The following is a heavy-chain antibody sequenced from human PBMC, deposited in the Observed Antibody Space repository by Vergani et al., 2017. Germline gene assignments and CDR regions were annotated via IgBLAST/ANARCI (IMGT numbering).Heavy chain of an antibody. V-gene: IGHV1-2*02. Sequence: QVQLVQSGAEVKKPGASEKVSCKASGYTFTGYYMHWVRQAPGQGLEWMGWINPNSGGTNYAQKFQGRVTMTRDTSISTAYMELSRLRSDDTAVYYCARDRKVPEDRMATINWFDPWGQGTLVTVSS. D-gene: IGHD5-12*01. CDR1: GYTFTGYY. J-gene: IGHJ5*02. CDR2: INPNSGGT. CDR3: ARDRKVPEDRMATINWFDP.